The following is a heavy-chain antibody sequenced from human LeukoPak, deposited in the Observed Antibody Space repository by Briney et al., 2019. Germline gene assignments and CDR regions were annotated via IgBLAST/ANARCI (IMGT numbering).Heavy chain of an antibody. V-gene: IGHV3-30*03. D-gene: IGHD3-22*01. Sequence: GGSLRLSCAASGFTFSNYGMHWVRQAPGKGLEWVAVISYDGNNKYYKDSVKGRFTISRDNSKNTLYLQMNSLRAEDTAVYYCARGKDSSGYYVYWGQGTLVTVSS. J-gene: IGHJ4*02. CDR2: ISYDGNNK. CDR1: GFTFSNYG. CDR3: ARGKDSSGYYVY.